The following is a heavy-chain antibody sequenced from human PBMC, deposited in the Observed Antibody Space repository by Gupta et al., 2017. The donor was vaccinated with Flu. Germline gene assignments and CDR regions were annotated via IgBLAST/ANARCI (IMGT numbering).Heavy chain of an antibody. CDR3: ARRLFGEPYYYYGMDV. Sequence: QVTLKESGPVLVKPTETLTLTCTVSGFSLSNARMGVSWIRQPPGKALEWLAHIFSNDEKSYSTSLKSRLTISKDTSKSQVVLTMTNMDPVDTATYYCARRLFGEPYYYYGMDVWGQGTTVTVSS. CDR2: IFSNDEK. D-gene: IGHD3-10*02. V-gene: IGHV2-26*01. J-gene: IGHJ6*02. CDR1: GFSLSNARMG.